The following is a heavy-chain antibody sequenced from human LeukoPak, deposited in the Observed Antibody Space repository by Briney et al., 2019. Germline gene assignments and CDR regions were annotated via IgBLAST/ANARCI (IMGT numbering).Heavy chain of an antibody. V-gene: IGHV3-9*01. D-gene: IGHD3-3*01. J-gene: IGHJ6*02. Sequence: PGRSLRLSCAASGFTFDDYAMHWVRQAPGKGLEWVSGISWNSGNIGYADSVKGRFTISRDNAKNSLYLQMNSLRAEDTALYYCAKEPGPTITIFGVVPPPRAGMDVWGQGTTVTVSS. CDR1: GFTFDDYA. CDR2: ISWNSGNI. CDR3: AKEPGPTITIFGVVPPPRAGMDV.